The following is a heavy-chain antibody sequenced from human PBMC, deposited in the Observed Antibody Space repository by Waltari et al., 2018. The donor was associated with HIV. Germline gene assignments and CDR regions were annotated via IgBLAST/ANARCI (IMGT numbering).Heavy chain of an antibody. CDR3: ARAPTTSLSLIQGF. Sequence: LVESGGDVVQPGRSLRLSCSASGFTFKSYGTHWVRQTPAKGLEWVAFVSFDSSDFYYADSVKGRFTVSRDNSKNTLFLQMDSLKSEDTSLYYCARAPTTSLSLIQGFWGQGTLVTVSS. CDR1: GFTFKSYG. CDR2: VSFDSSDF. V-gene: IGHV3-30*03. J-gene: IGHJ4*02.